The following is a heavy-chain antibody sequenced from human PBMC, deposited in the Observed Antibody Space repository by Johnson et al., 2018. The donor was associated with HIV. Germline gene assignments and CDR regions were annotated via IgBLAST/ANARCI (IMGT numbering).Heavy chain of an antibody. CDR1: GFTVSSNY. J-gene: IGHJ3*02. V-gene: IGHV3-66*01. CDR2: LFSGGDT. D-gene: IGHD5-24*01. Sequence: VQLVESGGGVVQPGGSLRLPCAASGFTVSSNYMSWVRQAPGKGLEWVSVLFSGGDTYYADSVRGRFTISRDNSKNTLYLQMNSLRAEDTAVYYCARACRDGYTCDVYDIWGQGTMVTVSS. CDR3: ARACRDGYTCDVYDI.